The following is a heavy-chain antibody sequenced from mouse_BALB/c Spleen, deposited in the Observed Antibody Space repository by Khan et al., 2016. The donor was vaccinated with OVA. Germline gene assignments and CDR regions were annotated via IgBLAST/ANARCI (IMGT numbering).Heavy chain of an antibody. Sequence: EVQLVESGAELVKSGATVKLSCTASGFTFTDSYMHWLKQWPEQGLEWIGRINPPNGDTKYAPTFQGKATITSDTSSNTAYLHLSSLTSEDPAVYYFARMARKWGEGTTLTVSS. CDR3: ARMARK. J-gene: IGHJ2*01. CDR2: INPPNGDT. CDR1: GFTFTDSY. V-gene: IGHV14-3*02.